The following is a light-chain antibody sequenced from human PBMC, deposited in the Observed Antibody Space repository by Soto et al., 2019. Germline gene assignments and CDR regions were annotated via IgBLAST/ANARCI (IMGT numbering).Light chain of an antibody. CDR3: SSYSSSATLYV. J-gene: IGLJ1*01. Sequence: QSVLTQPPSVSGAPGQRVTISCSGSSSNFGAGYAVQWYQQLPGTAPKLLIYGNNNRPSGVPDRFSGSKSGTSASLAITGLQAEDEADYYCSSYSSSATLYVFGTGTKVTVL. CDR2: GNN. V-gene: IGLV1-40*01. CDR1: SSNFGAGYA.